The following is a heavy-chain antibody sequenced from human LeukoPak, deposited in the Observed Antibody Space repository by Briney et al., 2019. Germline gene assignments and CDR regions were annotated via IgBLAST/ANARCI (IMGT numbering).Heavy chain of an antibody. CDR1: GYTFTSSY. CDR2: INPSAGST. Sequence: EASVTVSCKASGYTFTSSYMHWVREAPGQGLEWMGIINPSAGSTSYAQKFQGRVTMTRDTSTSTVYMEPSSLRSEDTAVYYCARDRRTHYDSSGDLYYFDYWGQGTLVTVSS. D-gene: IGHD3-22*01. CDR3: ARDRRTHYDSSGDLYYFDY. V-gene: IGHV1-46*01. J-gene: IGHJ4*02.